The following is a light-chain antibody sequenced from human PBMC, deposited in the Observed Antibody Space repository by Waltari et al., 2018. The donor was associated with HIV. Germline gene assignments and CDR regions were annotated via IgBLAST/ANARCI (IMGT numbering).Light chain of an antibody. Sequence: DIVMTQSPLSLPVTPGEPASISCRSSQSLLYSNGYNYLDWYLQKPGQSPQLLVYLGSKRDSGVPDRFSGSGSGTDFTLKISRVEAEDVGVYYCMQALQTPLTFGGGTKVEIK. J-gene: IGKJ4*01. CDR1: QSLLYSNGYNY. V-gene: IGKV2-28*01. CDR3: MQALQTPLT. CDR2: LGS.